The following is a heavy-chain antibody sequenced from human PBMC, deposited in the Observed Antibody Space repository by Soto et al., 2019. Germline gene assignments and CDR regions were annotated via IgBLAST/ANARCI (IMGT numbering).Heavy chain of an antibody. J-gene: IGHJ4*02. Sequence: QLQLQESGPGLVKPSETLSLTCTVSGGSISSSSYYWGWIRQPPGKGLEWIGSIYYSGSTYYNPSLKSRVTISVDTSKNQFSLKLSSVTAADTAVYYCARRGSSGWYGYWGQGTLVTVSS. CDR3: ARRGSSGWYGY. CDR2: IYYSGST. D-gene: IGHD6-19*01. V-gene: IGHV4-39*01. CDR1: GGSISSSSYY.